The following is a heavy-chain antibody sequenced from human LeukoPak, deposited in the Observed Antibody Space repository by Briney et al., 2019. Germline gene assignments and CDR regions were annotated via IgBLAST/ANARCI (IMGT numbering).Heavy chain of an antibody. Sequence: SETLSLTCAVXGGSFSGYYWSWIRQPPGKGLEWIGEINHSGSTNYNPSLKSRVTISVDTSKNQFSLKLSSVTAADTAVYYCARGARDYDYIWGSYRPKGGFDYWGQGTLVTVSS. CDR1: GGSFSGYY. CDR2: INHSGST. CDR3: ARGARDYDYIWGSYRPKGGFDY. V-gene: IGHV4-34*01. J-gene: IGHJ4*02. D-gene: IGHD3-16*02.